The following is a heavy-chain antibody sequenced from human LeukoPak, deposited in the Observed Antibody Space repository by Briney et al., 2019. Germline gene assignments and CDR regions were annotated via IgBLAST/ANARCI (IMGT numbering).Heavy chain of an antibody. V-gene: IGHV3-9*01. D-gene: IGHD2-15*01. CDR1: GFTFDDYA. Sequence: PGRSLRLSCAASGFTFDDYAMHWVWQAPGKGLEWVSGISWNSGSIGYADSVKGRFTISRDNAKNSLYLQMNSLRAEDTALYYCAKGSYCSGGSCYSIAYFDYWGQGTLVTVSS. CDR3: AKGSYCSGGSCYSIAYFDY. CDR2: ISWNSGSI. J-gene: IGHJ4*02.